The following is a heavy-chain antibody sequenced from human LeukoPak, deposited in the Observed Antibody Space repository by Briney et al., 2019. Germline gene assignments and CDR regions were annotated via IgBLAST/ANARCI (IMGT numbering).Heavy chain of an antibody. V-gene: IGHV3-48*01. J-gene: IGHJ4*02. Sequence: GGSLRLSCAASGFTFSSYGLNWVRQAPGEGLEWVSYVSPSSTTIYYADSVKGRFTISRDNAKNSLYLQMNSLRAEDTAVYYCAREHTPYGSGCTAAYWGQGTLVTVSS. CDR2: VSPSSTTI. D-gene: IGHD6-19*01. CDR3: AREHTPYGSGCTAAY. CDR1: GFTFSSYG.